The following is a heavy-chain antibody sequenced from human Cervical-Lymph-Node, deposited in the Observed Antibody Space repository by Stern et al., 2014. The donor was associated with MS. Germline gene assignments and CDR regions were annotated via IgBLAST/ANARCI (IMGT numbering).Heavy chain of an antibody. CDR3: ASLGVTTLS. D-gene: IGHD2-21*02. CDR2: IFPAFGTA. Sequence: VQLVESGAEGKKPGSSVKVSCKASGGTFGSYAISWVRQAPGQGLEWMGGIFPAFGTATYAQTFQGRIPITADAATTPIYMELSSLSSEDTAIYYCASLGVTTLSWGKGALVTVSS. V-gene: IGHV1-69*01. CDR1: GGTFGSYA. J-gene: IGHJ4*02.